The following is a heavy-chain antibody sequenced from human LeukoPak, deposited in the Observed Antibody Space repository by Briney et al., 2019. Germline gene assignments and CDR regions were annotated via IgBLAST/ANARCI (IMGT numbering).Heavy chain of an antibody. V-gene: IGHV1-18*01. CDR2: ISAYNGNT. Sequence: ASVKVSCKASGYTFTSYGISWVRQAPGQGLEWMGWISAYNGNTNYAQKLQGRVTMTTDTSTSTAYMELRSLRSDDTAVYYCARDGGYCSSTSCYRGGDPWGQGTLVTVSS. D-gene: IGHD2-2*01. CDR3: ARDGGYCSSTSCYRGGDP. CDR1: GYTFTSYG. J-gene: IGHJ5*02.